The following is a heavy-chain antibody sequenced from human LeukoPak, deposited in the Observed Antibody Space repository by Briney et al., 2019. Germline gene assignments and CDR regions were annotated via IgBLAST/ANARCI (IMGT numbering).Heavy chain of an antibody. CDR1: GYSFTSYW. Sequence: GESLKISCKGSGYSFTSYWIGWVRQMPGKGLEWMGIIYPGDSDTRYSPSFQGQVTISADKSISTAYLQWSSLKASDTAVYYCARVKRWLQLPQDYWGQGTLVTVSS. CDR3: ARVKRWLQLPQDY. CDR2: IYPGDSDT. D-gene: IGHD5-12*01. J-gene: IGHJ4*02. V-gene: IGHV5-51*01.